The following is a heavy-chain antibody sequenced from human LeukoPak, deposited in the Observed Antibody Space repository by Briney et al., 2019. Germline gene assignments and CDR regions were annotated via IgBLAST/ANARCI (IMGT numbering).Heavy chain of an antibody. CDR2: IGSSGDT. V-gene: IGHV3-23*01. CDR1: GFTFNIYP. Sequence: GGSLRLSCVSSGFTFNIYPMTWARQSPGKGLEWVSTIGSSGDTYCADSVKGRFTISRDDSKNTLYLQMHSLGAEDTAVYYCAKSRIVDRRGYFDYWGQGTLVTVSS. J-gene: IGHJ4*02. D-gene: IGHD2-15*01. CDR3: AKSRIVDRRGYFDY.